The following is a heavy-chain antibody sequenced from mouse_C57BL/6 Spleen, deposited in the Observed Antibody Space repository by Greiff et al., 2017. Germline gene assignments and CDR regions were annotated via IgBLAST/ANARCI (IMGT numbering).Heavy chain of an antibody. J-gene: IGHJ1*03. D-gene: IGHD1-1*01. CDR2: FHPYNDDT. CDR3: ARGVYYGSSYWYFDV. V-gene: IGHV1-47*01. CDR1: GYTFTTYP. Sequence: QVQLQQSGAELVKPGASVKMSCKASGYTFTTYPIEWMKQNHGKSLEWIGNFHPYNDDTKYNEKFKGKATLTVEKSSSTVYLELIRLTSDDSAVYYCARGVYYGSSYWYFDVWGTGTTVTVSS.